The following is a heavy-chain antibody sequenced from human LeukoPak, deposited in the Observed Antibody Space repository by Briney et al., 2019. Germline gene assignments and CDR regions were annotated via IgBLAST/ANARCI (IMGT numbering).Heavy chain of an antibody. CDR3: ARQRAGHAFDI. CDR2: IKQDGSEK. J-gene: IGHJ3*02. CDR1: GFTFTTYW. Sequence: GGSLRLSCATSGFTFTTYWMNWVRQAPGKGLEWVANIKQDGSEKYYVDSVKGRFTISRDNAKNSLYLQMNSLRAEDTAVYYCARQRAGHAFDIWGQGTMVTVSS. V-gene: IGHV3-7*01.